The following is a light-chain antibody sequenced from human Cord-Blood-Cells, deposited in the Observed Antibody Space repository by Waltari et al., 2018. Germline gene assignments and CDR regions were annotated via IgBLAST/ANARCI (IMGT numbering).Light chain of an antibody. J-gene: IGLJ2*01. V-gene: IGLV2-23*01. Sequence: QSALTQPAPVSGSPGQSINISCNGHSRDVGSYNVVSWYQQHPVKASNLSIYEGSKRPSGVSNRFSGSKTGNTASLTISGLQAEDEADYYCCSYAGSSTLFGGGTKLTVL. CDR1: SRDVGSYNV. CDR3: CSYAGSSTL. CDR2: EGS.